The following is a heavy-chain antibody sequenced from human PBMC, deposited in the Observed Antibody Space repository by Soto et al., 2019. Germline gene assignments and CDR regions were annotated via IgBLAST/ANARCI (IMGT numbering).Heavy chain of an antibody. J-gene: IGHJ4*02. CDR3: TSCPQNCITSSPCCLFFDY. D-gene: IGHD3-10*01. CDR2: IIPSYGTT. CDR1: GGTFSSYA. Sequence: GASVKVSCKASGGTFSSYAIRWVRQAPGQRLEWMGVIIPSYGTTNYAQKFQGRVTLTTDTSASTAYMELSSLRSEDTAVYYCTSCPQNCITSSPCCLFFDYWGQGTLVTVSS. V-gene: IGHV1-69*05.